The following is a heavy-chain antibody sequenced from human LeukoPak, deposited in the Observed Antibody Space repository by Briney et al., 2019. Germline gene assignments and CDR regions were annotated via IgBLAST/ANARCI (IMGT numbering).Heavy chain of an antibody. J-gene: IGHJ6*04. CDR1: GGSISSYY. D-gene: IGHD6-13*01. V-gene: IGHV4-59*08. CDR3: ARLSAAKSPHYYYYYGMDV. CDR2: IYYSGST. Sequence: PSETVALTCTVSGGSISSYYWSWIRQPPGKGLEWIGYIYYSGSTNYNPSLKSRVTISVDTSKNQFSLKLSSVTAADTAVYYCARLSAAKSPHYYYYYGMDVWGEGTPVTVSS.